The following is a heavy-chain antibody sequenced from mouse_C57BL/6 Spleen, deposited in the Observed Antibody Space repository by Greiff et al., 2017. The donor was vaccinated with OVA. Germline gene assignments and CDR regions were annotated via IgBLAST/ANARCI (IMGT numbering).Heavy chain of an antibody. V-gene: IGHV5-17*01. Sequence: EVQVVESGGGLVKPGGSLKLSCAASGFTFSDYGMHWVRQAPEKGLEWVAYISRGSSTIYYADTVKGRFTISRDNAKNTLFLQMTSLRSEDTAMYYCARSFITTVVAIDYWGQGTTLTVSS. CDR3: ARSFITTVVAIDY. J-gene: IGHJ2*01. CDR2: ISRGSSTI. CDR1: GFTFSDYG. D-gene: IGHD1-1*01.